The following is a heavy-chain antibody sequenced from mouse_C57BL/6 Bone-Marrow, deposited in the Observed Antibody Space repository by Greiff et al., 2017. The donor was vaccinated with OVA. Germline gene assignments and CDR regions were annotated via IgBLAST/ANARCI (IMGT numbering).Heavy chain of an antibody. V-gene: IGHV5-4*01. Sequence: EVHLVESGGGLVKPGGSLKLSCAASGFTFSSYAMSWVRQTPEKRLEWVATISDGGSYTYYPDNVKGRFTISRDNAKNNLYLQMSHLKSEDTAMYYCAREDDGYYVDFWGQGTTLTVSS. CDR1: GFTFSSYA. CDR3: AREDDGYYVDF. J-gene: IGHJ2*01. D-gene: IGHD2-3*01. CDR2: ISDGGSYT.